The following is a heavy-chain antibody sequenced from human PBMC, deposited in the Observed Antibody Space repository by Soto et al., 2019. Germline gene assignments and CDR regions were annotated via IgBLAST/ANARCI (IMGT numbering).Heavy chain of an antibody. Sequence: SQTLSLTCAISGDSVSSNSAAWNWIRQSPSRGPEWLGRTYYRSKWYNDYAVSVKSRITINPDTSKNQFSLQLNSVTPEDTAVYYCARDLVGQWLWTNYYGMDVWGQGNTVTVSS. CDR1: GDSVSSNSAA. CDR3: ARDLVGQWLWTNYYGMDV. V-gene: IGHV6-1*01. J-gene: IGHJ6*02. CDR2: TYYRSKWYN. D-gene: IGHD6-19*01.